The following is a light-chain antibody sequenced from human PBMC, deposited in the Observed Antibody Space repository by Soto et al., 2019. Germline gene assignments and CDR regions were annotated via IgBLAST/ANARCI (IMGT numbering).Light chain of an antibody. J-gene: IGLJ3*02. CDR3: CSYAGSYSWV. V-gene: IGLV2-11*01. CDR1: TGDVGGYNY. CDR2: DVS. Sequence: QSALTQPRSVSGSPGQSVTISCTGTTGDVGGYNYVSWYQHHPGNAPKLIIYDVSERPSGVPDRFSGFKSGNTASLTISGLQADDEADYYCCSYAGSYSWVFGGGTKLTVL.